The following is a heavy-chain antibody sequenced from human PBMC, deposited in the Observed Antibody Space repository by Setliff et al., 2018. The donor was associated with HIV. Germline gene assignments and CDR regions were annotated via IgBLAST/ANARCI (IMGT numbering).Heavy chain of an antibody. CDR2: VHSSATS. V-gene: IGHV4-4*07. CDR3: ARDRIEVIAETPHDGFDI. D-gene: IGHD6-13*01. J-gene: IGHJ3*02. CDR1: GDSVSGYY. Sequence: PSETLSLTCAVSGDSVSGYYWSWIRQSAGRGLEWIGRVHSSATSNYNPSLKGRVAMSVDTAKNQFSLKLTSVSAADTAVYFCARDRIEVIAETPHDGFDIWGRGTMVTVSS.